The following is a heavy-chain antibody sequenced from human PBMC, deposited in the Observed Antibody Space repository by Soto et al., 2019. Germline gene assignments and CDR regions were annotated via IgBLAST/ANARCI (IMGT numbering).Heavy chain of an antibody. D-gene: IGHD3-16*02. CDR2: ISGSGGST. CDR3: VKDFFVLLGELSLFLVSAYHDAFDI. CDR1: GFTFSSYA. V-gene: IGHV3-23*01. J-gene: IGHJ3*02. Sequence: PGGSLRLSCAASGFTFSSYAMGWVRQAPGKGLEWVSDISGSGGSTYYADYVKGRFTISRDNSKNTLYLQMNSLRAEDTAVYYCVKDFFVLLGELSLFLVSAYHDAFDIWGQGTMVTVSS.